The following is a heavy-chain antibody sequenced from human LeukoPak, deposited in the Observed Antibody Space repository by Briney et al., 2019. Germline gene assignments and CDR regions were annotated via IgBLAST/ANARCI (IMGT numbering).Heavy chain of an antibody. CDR3: AVGGGTHRAAWFGP. CDR2: IWYDGSNK. CDR1: GFTFSSYG. D-gene: IGHD2-15*01. J-gene: IGHJ5*02. V-gene: IGHV3-33*01. Sequence: GGSLRLSCAASGFTFSSYGMHWVRQAPGKGLEWVAVIWYDGSNKYYADSVKGRFTISRDNSKNTLYLQMNSLRAEDTAVYYCAVGGGTHRAAWFGPWGQGTLVTVSS.